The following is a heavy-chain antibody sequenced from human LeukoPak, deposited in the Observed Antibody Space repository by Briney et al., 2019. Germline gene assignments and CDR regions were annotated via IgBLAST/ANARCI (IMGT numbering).Heavy chain of an antibody. CDR1: GDSISTFY. J-gene: IGHJ4*02. CDR2: IYTSGST. V-gene: IGHV4-4*07. D-gene: IGHD6-13*01. CDR3: ARDVVAAVGSFDY. Sequence: SETLSLTCTVFGDSISTFYWSWIRQPAGKGLEWIGHIYTSGSTNYNPSLKSRVTMSVDTSKNQFLLKLSSVTAADTAVYYCARDVVAAVGSFDYWGQGILVTVSS.